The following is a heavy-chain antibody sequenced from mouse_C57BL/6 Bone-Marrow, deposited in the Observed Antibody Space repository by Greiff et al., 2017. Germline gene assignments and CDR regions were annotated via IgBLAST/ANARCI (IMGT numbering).Heavy chain of an antibody. CDR2: SRNKANDYTT. V-gene: IGHV7-1*01. D-gene: IGHD2-1*01. J-gene: IGHJ3*01. CDR3: ARDACPHGIFAY. CDR1: GFTFSDFY. Sequence: EVNVVESGGGLVQSGRSLRLSCATSGFTFSDFYMEWVRQAPGKGLEWIAASRNKANDYTTEYSASVKGRFIVSRDTSQSILYLQMNALRAEDTAIYYCARDACPHGIFAYWGQGTLVTVSA.